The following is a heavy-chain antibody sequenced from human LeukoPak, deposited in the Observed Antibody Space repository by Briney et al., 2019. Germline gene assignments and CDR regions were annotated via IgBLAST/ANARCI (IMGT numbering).Heavy chain of an antibody. J-gene: IGHJ6*02. Sequence: GSLRPSCAASGFTFRSYGMHWVRQAPGKGLEWVAVIWYDGSNKYYADSVKGRFTISRDNSKNTLYLQMNSLRAEDTAVYYCARDQSRLPTEDQYYYYGMDVWGQGTTVTVSS. D-gene: IGHD2-15*01. CDR2: IWYDGSNK. CDR3: ARDQSRLPTEDQYYYYGMDV. V-gene: IGHV3-33*01. CDR1: GFTFRSYG.